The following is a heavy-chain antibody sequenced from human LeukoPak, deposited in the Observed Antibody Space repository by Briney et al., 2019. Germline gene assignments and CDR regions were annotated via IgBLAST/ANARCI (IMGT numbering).Heavy chain of an antibody. CDR1: GGSFSGYY. D-gene: IGHD3-9*01. Sequence: SETLSLTCAVYGGSFSGYYWSWIRQPPGKGLEWIGEINHSGSTNYNPSLKSRVTISVDTSKNQFSLKLSSVTAADTAVYYCARGYDILTGYYTYYYYGMDVWGQGTTVTVSS. CDR2: INHSGST. J-gene: IGHJ6*02. V-gene: IGHV4-34*01. CDR3: ARGYDILTGYYTYYYYGMDV.